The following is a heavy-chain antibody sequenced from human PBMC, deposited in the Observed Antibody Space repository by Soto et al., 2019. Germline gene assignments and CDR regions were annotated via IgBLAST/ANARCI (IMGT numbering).Heavy chain of an antibody. CDR3: ARETVGSVAGPPFYYYSGMDV. CDR2: TYYRSKWYN. D-gene: IGHD6-19*01. V-gene: IGHV6-1*01. J-gene: IGHJ6*02. Sequence: SQTLSLTCAISGHSVSSNSAAWNWIRRSPSRGLEWLGSTYYRSKWYNDYAVSGKSRITINPDTSMNQFSLQLNSVTPEDTAVYFCARETVGSVAGPPFYYYSGMDVWGQGTMVTVSS. CDR1: GHSVSSNSAA.